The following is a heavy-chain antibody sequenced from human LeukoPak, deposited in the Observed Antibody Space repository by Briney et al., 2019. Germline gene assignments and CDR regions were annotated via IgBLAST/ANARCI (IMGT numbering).Heavy chain of an antibody. Sequence: GESLKISCKGSGYSFTSYWIGWVRQMPGKGLEWMGIIYPGDSDTRYSPSFQGQVTISADKSISTAYLQRSSLKASDTAMYYCARLLERRPDAFDIWGQGTMVTVSS. V-gene: IGHV5-51*01. D-gene: IGHD1-1*01. CDR3: ARLLERRPDAFDI. CDR2: IYPGDSDT. CDR1: GYSFTSYW. J-gene: IGHJ3*02.